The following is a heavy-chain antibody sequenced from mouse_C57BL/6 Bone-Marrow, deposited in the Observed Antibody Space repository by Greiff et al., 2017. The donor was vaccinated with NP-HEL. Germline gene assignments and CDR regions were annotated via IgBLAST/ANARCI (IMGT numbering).Heavy chain of an antibody. V-gene: IGHV5-4*03. D-gene: IGHD1-1*01. Sequence: EVKLVESGGGLVKPGGSLKLSCAASGFTFSSYAMSWVRQTPEKRLEWVATISDGGSYTYYPANVKGRFTISRDNAKNNLYLQMSHLKSEDTAMYYCARGGVVAKDYYAMDYWGQGTSVTVSS. J-gene: IGHJ4*01. CDR3: ARGGVVAKDYYAMDY. CDR2: ISDGGSYT. CDR1: GFTFSSYA.